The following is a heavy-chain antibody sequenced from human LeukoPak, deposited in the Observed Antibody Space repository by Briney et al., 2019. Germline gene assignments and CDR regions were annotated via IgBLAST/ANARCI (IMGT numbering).Heavy chain of an antibody. V-gene: IGHV3-30-3*01. D-gene: IGHD1-1*01. CDR3: ARDLDYLPKFVDI. CDR1: GFTVSSNY. CDR2: TSYDGTNK. Sequence: GGSLRLSCAASGFTVSSNYMSWVRQAPGKGLEWVSVTSYDGTNKYYADSVKGRFTISRDNSRNTLYLQINSLRAEDTAVYYCARDLDYLPKFVDIWGQGTLVTVSS. J-gene: IGHJ4*02.